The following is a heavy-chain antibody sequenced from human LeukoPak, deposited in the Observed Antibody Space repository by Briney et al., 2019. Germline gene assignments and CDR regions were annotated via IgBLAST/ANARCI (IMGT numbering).Heavy chain of an antibody. D-gene: IGHD3-10*01. V-gene: IGHV3-23*01. CDR1: GFIFSNYA. Sequence: GGPLRLSCAASGFIFSNYAMSWVRQAPGKGLEWVSAVSGDGANTYYTDSVKGRFTISKDNSKSTLSLQMNSLRAEDTAIYYCAKDLGAGGGSVFNYWGQGALVTVSS. CDR2: VSGDGANT. J-gene: IGHJ4*02. CDR3: AKDLGAGGGSVFNY.